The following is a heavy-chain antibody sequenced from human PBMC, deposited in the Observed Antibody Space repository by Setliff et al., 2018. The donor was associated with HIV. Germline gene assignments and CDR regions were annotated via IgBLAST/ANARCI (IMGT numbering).Heavy chain of an antibody. J-gene: IGHJ4*02. CDR1: GGSFSGYY. D-gene: IGHD6-13*01. Sequence: PSETLSLTCAVYGGSFSGYYWSWIRQPPGKGLEWIGEINHSGSTNYNTSLKSRVTISVDTSKNQFSLKLSSVTAADTAVYYCAVTGYSSSWYLRSFDYWGQGTLVTVPQ. CDR2: INHSGST. V-gene: IGHV4-34*01. CDR3: AVTGYSSSWYLRSFDY.